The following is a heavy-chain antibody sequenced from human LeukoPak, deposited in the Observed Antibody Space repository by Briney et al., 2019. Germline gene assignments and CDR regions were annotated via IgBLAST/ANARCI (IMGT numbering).Heavy chain of an antibody. CDR3: AKDKVQRISSSWFDY. Sequence: GGSLRLSCAASGFTFSSNWMYWVRQAPGKGLEWVANIKQDGSEKYYVDSVKGRFTISRDNAKNSVYLQMNSLRAEDTAVYYCAKDKVQRISSSWFDYWGQGTLVTVSS. D-gene: IGHD6-13*01. J-gene: IGHJ4*02. CDR2: IKQDGSEK. V-gene: IGHV3-7*01. CDR1: GFTFSSNW.